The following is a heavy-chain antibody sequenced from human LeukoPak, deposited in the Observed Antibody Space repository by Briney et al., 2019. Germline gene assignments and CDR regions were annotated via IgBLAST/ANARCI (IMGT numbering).Heavy chain of an antibody. CDR3: ARDRRGYCSGGSCLGYFDY. CDR2: ISAYKGNT. Sequence: ASVKVSCKASGYTFSSYGISWVRRAPGQGREGMGWISAYKGNTNYAQKLHGRVTMTTDTATSTASMELRSLRSNDTAVYYCARDRRGYCSGGSCLGYFDYWGQGTLVTVSS. CDR1: GYTFSSYG. D-gene: IGHD2-15*01. J-gene: IGHJ4*02. V-gene: IGHV1-18*01.